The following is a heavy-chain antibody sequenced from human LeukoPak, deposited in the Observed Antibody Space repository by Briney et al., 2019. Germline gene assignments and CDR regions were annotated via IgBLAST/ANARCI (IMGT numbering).Heavy chain of an antibody. CDR3: SRDLLMYYSGSGEST. Sequence: GASVKVSCEASGYTFTGYYIHWVRQAPGQGPEWMGWINPHSGATNYAQNFQGRVTMTRDTSISTAYMELSSLTSDDTAMYYCSRDLLMYYSGSGESTWGQGTQVTVSS. D-gene: IGHD3-10*01. V-gene: IGHV1-2*02. J-gene: IGHJ5*02. CDR1: GYTFTGYY. CDR2: INPHSGAT.